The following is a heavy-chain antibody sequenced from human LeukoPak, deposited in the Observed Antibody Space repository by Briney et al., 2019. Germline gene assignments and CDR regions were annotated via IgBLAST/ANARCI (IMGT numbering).Heavy chain of an antibody. CDR3: AGDLASSGWYPYYYYGMDV. CDR2: IYTSGST. D-gene: IGHD6-19*01. Sequence: SETLSLTCTVSGVSISSGSYYWSWIRQPAGKGLEWIGRIYTSGSTNYNPSLKSRVTISVDTSKNQFSLKLSSVTAADTAVYYCAGDLASSGWYPYYYYGMDVWGQGTTVTVSS. CDR1: GVSISSGSYY. V-gene: IGHV4-61*02. J-gene: IGHJ6*02.